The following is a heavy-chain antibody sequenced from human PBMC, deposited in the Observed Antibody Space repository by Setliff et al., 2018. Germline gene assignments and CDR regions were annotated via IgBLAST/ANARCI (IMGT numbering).Heavy chain of an antibody. D-gene: IGHD2-2*01. CDR3: VREGRSSTKGWYMDV. Sequence: SETLSLTCNVSGVSIANTASYWSWIRQPAGKTLEWIGQVYVGGNTYYNPSFESRVSISVDRSNNQFSLKLNSVTAADTAVYFCVREGRSSTKGWYMDVWGKGTSVTVSS. V-gene: IGHV4-61*09. J-gene: IGHJ6*03. CDR2: VYVGGNT. CDR1: GVSIANTASY.